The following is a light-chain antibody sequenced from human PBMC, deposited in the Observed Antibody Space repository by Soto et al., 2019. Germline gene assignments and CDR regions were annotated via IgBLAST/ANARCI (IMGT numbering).Light chain of an antibody. V-gene: IGLV2-14*01. CDR2: EVS. CDR3: ASWDDSLTGVV. Sequence: QSVLTQPASVSGSPGQSITISCTGTSSDVGGYNYVSWYQQHPGKAPKLMIYEVSNRPSGVSNRFSGSKSGTSASLAISGLRSEDEAHYYCASWDDSLTGVVFGGGTKLTVL. CDR1: SSDVGGYNY. J-gene: IGLJ2*01.